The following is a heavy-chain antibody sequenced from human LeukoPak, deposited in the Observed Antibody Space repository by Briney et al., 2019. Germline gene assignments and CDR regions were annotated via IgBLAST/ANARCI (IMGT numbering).Heavy chain of an antibody. Sequence: GGSLRLSCAASGFTFSSHDMHCVRQAAGKGLEWVSGFIPAGDRYYAESVKGRFTISRENAKSSLYLQMNSLRVGDTAVYYCVRGGVWGLSSNWLESWGQGILVTVSS. CDR3: VRGGVWGLSSNWLES. CDR1: GFTFSSHD. J-gene: IGHJ5*01. V-gene: IGHV3-13*04. D-gene: IGHD7-27*01. CDR2: FIPAGDR.